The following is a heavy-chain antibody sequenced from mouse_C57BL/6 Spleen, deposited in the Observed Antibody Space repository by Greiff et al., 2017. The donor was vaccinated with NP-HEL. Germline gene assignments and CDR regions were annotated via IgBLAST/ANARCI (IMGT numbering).Heavy chain of an antibody. D-gene: IGHD1-1*01. CDR1: GYAFSSSW. CDR2: IYPGDGDT. Sequence: VQRVESGPELVKPGASVKISCKASGYAFSSSWMNWVKQRPGKGLEWIGRIYPGDGDTNYNGKFKGKATLTADKSSSTAYMQLSSLTSEDSAVYFCARSGHYYGFAYWGQGTLVTVSA. CDR3: ARSGHYYGFAY. V-gene: IGHV1-82*01. J-gene: IGHJ3*01.